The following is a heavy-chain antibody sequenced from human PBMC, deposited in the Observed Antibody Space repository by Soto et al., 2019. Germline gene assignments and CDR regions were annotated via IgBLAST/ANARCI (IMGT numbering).Heavy chain of an antibody. J-gene: IGHJ3*02. V-gene: IGHV3-23*01. CDR1: GFRFSTYD. D-gene: IGHD1-7*01. CDR2: MSGSGGST. Sequence: PGGSLRLSCAASGFRFSTYDMSWVRQAPGKGLEWVSVMSGSGGSTYYADSVKGRFTISRDNSKNTLYLQMNSLRAEDTVVYYRAKDFVHTNLNLYPHAFDIWGQGTMVTVSS. CDR3: AKDFVHTNLNLYPHAFDI.